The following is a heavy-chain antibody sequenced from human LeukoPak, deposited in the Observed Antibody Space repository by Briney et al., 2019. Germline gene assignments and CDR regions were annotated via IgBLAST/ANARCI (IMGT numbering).Heavy chain of an antibody. D-gene: IGHD2-2*01. V-gene: IGHV3-23*01. CDR2: ISGSGGST. Sequence: GGSLRLSCAASGFTFSSYAMSWVRQAPGKGLEWVSAISGSGGSTYYADSVKGRFTISRDNSKNTLYLQMNSLRAEDTAVYYCARDQGSSTRTDAFDIWAQGTMVTVSS. CDR1: GFTFSSYA. J-gene: IGHJ3*02. CDR3: ARDQGSSTRTDAFDI.